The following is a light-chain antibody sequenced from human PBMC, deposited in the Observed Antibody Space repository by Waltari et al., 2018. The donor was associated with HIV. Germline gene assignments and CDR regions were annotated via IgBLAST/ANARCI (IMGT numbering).Light chain of an antibody. CDR2: GAS. CDR1: QRVSSN. CDR3: QHYNKWPPT. Sequence: EIVMTQSPATLSVSPGERATLSCRASQRVSSNLSWYQQKPGQAPRLLIYGASTRATGMPARFSGSGSGTEFTLTISSLQSEDFAVYYCQHYNKWPPTFGQGTKVEIK. J-gene: IGKJ1*01. V-gene: IGKV3-15*01.